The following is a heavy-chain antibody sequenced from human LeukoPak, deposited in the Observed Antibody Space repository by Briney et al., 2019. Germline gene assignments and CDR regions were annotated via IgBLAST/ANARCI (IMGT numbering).Heavy chain of an antibody. V-gene: IGHV1-69*05. J-gene: IGHJ4*02. D-gene: IGHD2-2*01. CDR1: GGTFSSYA. CDR2: IIPIFGTA. CDR3: ARDRGDCSSTSCLDTAMVLFDY. Sequence: ASVKVSCKASGGTFSSYAISWVRQAPGQGLEWMGGIIPIFGTANYAQKFQGRVTITTDESTSTAYMELSSLRSEDTAVYYCARDRGDCSSTSCLDTAMVLFDYWGQGTLVTVSS.